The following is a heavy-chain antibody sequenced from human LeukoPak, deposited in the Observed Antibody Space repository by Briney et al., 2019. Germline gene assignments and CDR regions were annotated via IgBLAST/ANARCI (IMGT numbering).Heavy chain of an antibody. CDR2: INSDGSST. V-gene: IGHV3-74*01. Sequence: GGSLRLSCAAPGFTFSRYWMQWVRRAPGKGLVWVSRINSDGSSTSYADSVKGRFTISRDNAKNSLYLQMNSLRAEDTAVYYCAREGVVVSAAVDYWGQGTLVTVSS. CDR1: GFTFSRYW. CDR3: AREGVVVSAAVDY. D-gene: IGHD2-2*01. J-gene: IGHJ4*02.